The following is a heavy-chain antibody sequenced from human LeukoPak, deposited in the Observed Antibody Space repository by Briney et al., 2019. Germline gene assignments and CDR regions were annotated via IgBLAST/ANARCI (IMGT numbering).Heavy chain of an antibody. D-gene: IGHD6-19*01. J-gene: IGHJ6*02. V-gene: IGHV3-30-3*01. Sequence: GGSLRLSCAASGFTFSSYAMHWVRQAPGKGLEWVEVISYVGSNKYYADSVKGRFTISRDNSKNTLYLQMNSLRAEDTAVYYCARGPIAVAGIRMYYYHGMDVWGQGTTVTVSS. CDR2: ISYVGSNK. CDR1: GFTFSSYA. CDR3: ARGPIAVAGIRMYYYHGMDV.